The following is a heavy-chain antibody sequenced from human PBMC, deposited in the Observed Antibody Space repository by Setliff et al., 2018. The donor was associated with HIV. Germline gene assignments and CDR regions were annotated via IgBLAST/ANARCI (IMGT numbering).Heavy chain of an antibody. CDR3: ARGHCSGTNCYGVDYYGMDV. V-gene: IGHV4-4*02. CDR2: IYHSEYT. D-gene: IGHD2-2*01. J-gene: IGHJ6*02. CDR1: GGSISSDNW. Sequence: SETLSLTCAVSGGSISSDNWWTWVRQAPGKGLEWIGEIYHSEYTNYNPSLKSRVSMSVDKSKNQFSVKLTSVTAADTAVHYCARGHCSGTNCYGVDYYGMDVWGQGTTVTVSS.